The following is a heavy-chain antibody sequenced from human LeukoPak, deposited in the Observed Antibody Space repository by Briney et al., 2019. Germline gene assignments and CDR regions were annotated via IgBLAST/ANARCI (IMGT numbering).Heavy chain of an antibody. CDR3: ARGPPNWGYDY. D-gene: IGHD7-27*01. CDR2: MSPNSGDT. J-gene: IGHJ4*02. V-gene: IGHV1-8*02. Sequence: ASVKVSCKASGYTFNNHYMYWVRQAPGQGLEWMGWMSPNSGDTGYAQKFQDRVTMTRNTSISTAYMELSSLRPDDTAVYYCARGPPNWGYDYWGPGTLVTVSS. CDR1: GYTFNNHY.